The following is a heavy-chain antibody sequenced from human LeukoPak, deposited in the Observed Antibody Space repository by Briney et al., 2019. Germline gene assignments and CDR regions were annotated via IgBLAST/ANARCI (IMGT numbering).Heavy chain of an antibody. D-gene: IGHD3-9*01. V-gene: IGHV3-33*01. CDR1: GFIFSRYG. J-gene: IGHJ4*02. CDR2: IWHDGSND. CDR3: AIVTGDYCATSGAFNY. Sequence: GGSLRLSCAASGFIFSRYGMHWVRQAPGKGREWVARIWHDGSNDDYADSVKGRFTISRDNSKNTLYLQMNSLRAEGTAISCCAIVTGDYCATSGAFNYWSQATLVTVSS.